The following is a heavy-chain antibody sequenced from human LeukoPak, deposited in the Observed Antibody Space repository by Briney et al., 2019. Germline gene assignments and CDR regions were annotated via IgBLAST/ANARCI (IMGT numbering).Heavy chain of an antibody. CDR3: ATLERAAGNAFDI. CDR2: TYYGGST. V-gene: IGHV4-59*11. Sequence: SETLSLTCSVSGDSISFHFSSWIRPPPGKGLEWIGHTYYGGSTDYNPSLASRVTVSADTSKNQFSLKLSSVTAADTAVYYCATLERAAGNAFDIWGQGTVVIVSS. D-gene: IGHD6-13*01. CDR1: GDSISFHF. J-gene: IGHJ3*02.